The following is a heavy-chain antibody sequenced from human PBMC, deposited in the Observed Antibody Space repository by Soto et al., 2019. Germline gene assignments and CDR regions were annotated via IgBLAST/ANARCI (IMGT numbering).Heavy chain of an antibody. CDR2: ISAYNGKT. D-gene: IGHD1-26*01. CDR3: AEELPPSDD. CDR1: GYPCTSYY. J-gene: IGHJ4*02. V-gene: IGHV1-18*01. Sequence: QVQLVQSGAGVKKPGASVKVSCKASGYPCTSYYISWVRQAPGQGREWMWWISAYNGKTYAAQQIQGRVTMTTDPSTSAAYMQLRIRRADDAAVYYWAEELPPSDDWGQGTLVTVSS.